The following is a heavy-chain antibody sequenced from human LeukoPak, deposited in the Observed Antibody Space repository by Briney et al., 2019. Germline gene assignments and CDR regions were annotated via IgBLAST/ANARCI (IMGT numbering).Heavy chain of an antibody. Sequence: PGGSLRLSCAASGFTFSGSWMSWVRQAPGQGLEWVAAIKEDGSQKDYVDSVKGRFTISRDNAKNSLYLQMNSLRAEDTAVYYCATYTNWVAGDVWGQGTTVSVSS. CDR3: ATYTNWVAGDV. CDR2: IKEDGSQK. D-gene: IGHD1-1*01. V-gene: IGHV3-7*01. J-gene: IGHJ6*02. CDR1: GFTFSGSW.